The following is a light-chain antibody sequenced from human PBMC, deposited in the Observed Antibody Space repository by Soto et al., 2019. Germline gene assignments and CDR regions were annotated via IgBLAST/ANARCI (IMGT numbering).Light chain of an antibody. CDR2: AAS. CDR1: QSISSY. CDR3: QQSYSTLSYT. V-gene: IGKV1-39*01. Sequence: DIQMTQSPSSLSASVGDRVTITCRASQSISSYLNRYQQKPGKAPKLLIYAASSVQSGVPSRFSGSGSGTDVTLTISSLQPEDVATYYCQQSYSTLSYTFGQGTKLEIK. J-gene: IGKJ2*01.